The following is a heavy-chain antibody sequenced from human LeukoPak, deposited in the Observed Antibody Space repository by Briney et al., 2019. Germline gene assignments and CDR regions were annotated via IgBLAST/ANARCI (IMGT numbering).Heavy chain of an antibody. Sequence: ASVRVSCKTSGVTFKHYYIHWVRQAPGQGLEWMGWLNPSSGGTNYAQKFQGRVTLTRDTSITTACLDLSSLTSDDTGLYFCARALTRYSTAWYGYWGQGTLVTVSS. CDR1: GVTFKHYY. CDR3: ARALTRYSTAWYGY. CDR2: LNPSSGGT. J-gene: IGHJ4*02. D-gene: IGHD6-19*01. V-gene: IGHV1-2*02.